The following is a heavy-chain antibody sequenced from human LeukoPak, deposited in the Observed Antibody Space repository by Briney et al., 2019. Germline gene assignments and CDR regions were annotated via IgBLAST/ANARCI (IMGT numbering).Heavy chain of an antibody. Sequence: GAPVKVSCKASGYTFTSYYMHWVRQAPGQGLEWMGIINPSGGSTSYAQKFQGRVTMTRDTSTSTVYMELSSLRSEDTALYYCARGISSGWFDYWGQGTLVAVSS. V-gene: IGHV1-46*01. J-gene: IGHJ4*02. CDR3: ARGISSGWFDY. CDR2: INPSGGST. CDR1: GYTFTSYY. D-gene: IGHD6-19*01.